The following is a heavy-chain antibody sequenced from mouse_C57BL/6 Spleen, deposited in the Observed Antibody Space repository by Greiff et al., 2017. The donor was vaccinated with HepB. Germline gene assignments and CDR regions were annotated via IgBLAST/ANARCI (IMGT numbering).Heavy chain of an antibody. D-gene: IGHD2-5*01. CDR2: ISGGGGNT. J-gene: IGHJ4*01. Sequence: EVKVVESGGGLVKPGGSLKLSCAASGFTFSSYTMSWVRQTPEKRLEWVATISGGGGNTYYPDSVKGRFTISRDNAKNTLYLQMSSLRSEDTALYYCARQDRAYYSNYVAMDYWGQGTSVTVSS. CDR3: ARQDRAYYSNYVAMDY. V-gene: IGHV5-9*01. CDR1: GFTFSSYT.